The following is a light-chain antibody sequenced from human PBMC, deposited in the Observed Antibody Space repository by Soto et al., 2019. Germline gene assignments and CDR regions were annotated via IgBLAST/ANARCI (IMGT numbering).Light chain of an antibody. CDR1: QDINTY. Sequence: DIPMTQSPSSLSASVGDRVTITCRASQDINTYLAWFQQRPGKVPKLLIYAASTLQSGVPSRFSGSGYGTDFTLTISSLQPEDVAAYYCQKYNSVPWTFGQGTKVEIK. V-gene: IGKV1-27*01. J-gene: IGKJ1*01. CDR2: AAS. CDR3: QKYNSVPWT.